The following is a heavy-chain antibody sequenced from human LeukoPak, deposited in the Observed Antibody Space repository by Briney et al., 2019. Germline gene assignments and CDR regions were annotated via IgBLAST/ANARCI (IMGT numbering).Heavy chain of an antibody. V-gene: IGHV1-69*13. Sequence: SVKVSCKASGGTFSSYAISWVRQAPGQGLEWMGGIIPIFGTANYAQKFQGRVTITADESTSTAYMELSSLRSEDTAVYYCARHGSTYYYDSSGYYYVDFGPKSYFDIWGQGTMVTVSS. CDR3: ARHGSTYYYDSSGYYYVDFGPKSYFDI. D-gene: IGHD3-22*01. J-gene: IGHJ3*02. CDR1: GGTFSSYA. CDR2: IIPIFGTA.